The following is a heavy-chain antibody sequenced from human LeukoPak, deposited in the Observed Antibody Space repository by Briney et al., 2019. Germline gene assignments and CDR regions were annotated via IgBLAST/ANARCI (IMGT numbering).Heavy chain of an antibody. V-gene: IGHV4-39*01. CDR2: IYYSGST. D-gene: IGHD2-2*02. CDR3: AGSLVGTVVPAAIEAPGQKAFDY. J-gene: IGHJ4*01. Sequence: SETLSLTCTVSGGSISSSSYYWGWIRQPPGKGLEWIGSIYYSGSTYYNPSLKSRVTISVDTSKNQFSLKLSSVTAADTAVYYCAGSLVGTVVPAAIEAPGQKAFDYWGHGTLVTVSS. CDR1: GGSISSSSYY.